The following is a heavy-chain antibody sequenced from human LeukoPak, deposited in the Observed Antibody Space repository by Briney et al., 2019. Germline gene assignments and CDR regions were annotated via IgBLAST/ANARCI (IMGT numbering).Heavy chain of an antibody. D-gene: IGHD3-3*01. CDR2: IYYSGST. V-gene: IGHV4-39*07. CDR3: ARAVSPYYDFWSGYYYPQSNWFDP. J-gene: IGHJ5*02. CDR1: GGSISSGSYY. Sequence: SETLSLTCTVSGGSISSGSYYWSWIRQPPGKGLEWIGSIYYSGSTYYNPSLKSRVTISVDTSKNQFSLKLSSVTAADTAVYYCARAVSPYYDFWSGYYYPQSNWFDPWGQGTLVTVSS.